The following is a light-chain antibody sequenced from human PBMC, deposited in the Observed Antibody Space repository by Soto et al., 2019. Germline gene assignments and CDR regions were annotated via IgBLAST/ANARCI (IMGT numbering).Light chain of an antibody. CDR3: EQYYSYPPT. Sequence: AIRMTQSPSSFSASTGDRVTITCRASQGISSYLAWYQQKPGKAPKLLIYAASTLQSGVPSRFSGSGSGTCYTHTIGSLPSQDFSNDYYEQYYSYPPTFGQGTKV. CDR1: QGISSY. V-gene: IGKV1-8*01. CDR2: AAS. J-gene: IGKJ2*01.